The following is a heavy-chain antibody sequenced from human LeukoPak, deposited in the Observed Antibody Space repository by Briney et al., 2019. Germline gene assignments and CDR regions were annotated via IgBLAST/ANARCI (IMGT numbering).Heavy chain of an antibody. CDR1: GYTFTGYY. V-gene: IGHV1-2*02. D-gene: IGHD5-12*01. CDR3: AAQVATILGPFVYYYYYMDV. Sequence: GASVKVSCKASGYTFTGYYMHWVRQAPGQGLEWMGWINPNSGGTNYAQKFQGRVTMTRDSSITTAYMELSRLRSDDTATYYCAAQVATILGPFVYYYYYMDVWGKGTTVTVSS. J-gene: IGHJ6*03. CDR2: INPNSGGT.